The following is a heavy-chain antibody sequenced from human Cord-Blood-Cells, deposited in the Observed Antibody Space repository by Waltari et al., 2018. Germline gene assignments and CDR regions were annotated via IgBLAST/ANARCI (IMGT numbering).Heavy chain of an antibody. CDR1: GGSFRGYY. CDR2: IKHRGST. V-gene: IGHV4-34*01. J-gene: IGHJ5*02. CDR3: ARGPYYYDSSGYYNWFDP. D-gene: IGHD3-22*01. Sequence: QVQLQQWGAGLLKPSETLSLTCAVDGGSFRGYYWSWLRQPPGTGLAWMGEIKHRGSTNYTPSLKSRVTISVDTSKNQFSLKLSSVTAADTAVYYCARGPYYYDSSGYYNWFDPWGQGTLVTVSS.